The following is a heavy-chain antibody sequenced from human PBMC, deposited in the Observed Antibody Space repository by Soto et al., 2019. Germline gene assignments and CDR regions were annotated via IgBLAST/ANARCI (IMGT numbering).Heavy chain of an antibody. D-gene: IGHD6-19*01. V-gene: IGHV3-33*01. CDR3: ASIAVAGTGGDY. J-gene: IGHJ4*02. Sequence: GGSLRLSCAASGFTFSSYGMHWVRQAPGKGLEWVAVIWYDGSNKYYADSVKGRFTISRDNSKNTLYLQMNSLRAEDTAVYYCASIAVAGTGGDYWGQGTLVTVSS. CDR1: GFTFSSYG. CDR2: IWYDGSNK.